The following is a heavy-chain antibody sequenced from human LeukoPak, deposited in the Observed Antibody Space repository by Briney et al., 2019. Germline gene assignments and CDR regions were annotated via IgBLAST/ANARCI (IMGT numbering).Heavy chain of an antibody. V-gene: IGHV4-30-2*01. J-gene: IGHJ3*02. Sequence: PSETLSLTCAVSGGSISSGGYSWSWIRQPPGKGLEWIGYIYHSGSTYYNPSIKSRVTISVDRSKNQFSLKLSSVTAADTAVYYCARGLRYFDWLSAFDIWGQGTMVTVSS. D-gene: IGHD3-9*01. CDR2: IYHSGST. CDR1: GGSISSGGYS. CDR3: ARGLRYFDWLSAFDI.